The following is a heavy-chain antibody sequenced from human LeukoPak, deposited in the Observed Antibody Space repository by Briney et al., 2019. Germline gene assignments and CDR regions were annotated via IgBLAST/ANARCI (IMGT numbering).Heavy chain of an antibody. CDR1: GGTFSSYA. CDR3: ARGPYYYDSSGYLNYYYYYYMDV. CDR2: IIPIFGTA. J-gene: IGHJ6*03. D-gene: IGHD3-22*01. Sequence: SVKVSCKASGGTFSSYAISWVRQAPGQGLEWMGGIIPIFGTANYAQKFQGRVTITTDESTSTAYMELSSLRSEDTAVYYCARGPYYYDSSGYLNYYYYYYMDVWGKGTTVTVSS. V-gene: IGHV1-69*05.